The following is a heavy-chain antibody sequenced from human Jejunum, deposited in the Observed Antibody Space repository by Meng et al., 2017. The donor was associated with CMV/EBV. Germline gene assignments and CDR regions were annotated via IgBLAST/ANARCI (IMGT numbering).Heavy chain of an antibody. V-gene: IGHV4-59*01. CDR1: GVAISHYY. J-gene: IGHJ4*02. D-gene: IGHD6-19*01. CDR2: VYSSGST. Sequence: QARLQEAGPGLGKPSETLSLTCTISGVAISHYYWTWIRQSPGKGLEWIGYVYSSGSTNYNPSLKSRITISLDASKNQFSLSLTSVTAADTAVYYCARSSGWMLDYWGQGTLVTVSS. CDR3: ARSSGWMLDY.